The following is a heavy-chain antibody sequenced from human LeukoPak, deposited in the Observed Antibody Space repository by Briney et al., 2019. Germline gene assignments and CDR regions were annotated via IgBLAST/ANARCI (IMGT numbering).Heavy chain of an antibody. Sequence: GASVKVSCKASGGTFSSYAISWVRQAPGQGLEWMGGIIPIFGTANYAQKFHGRVTMTTDTSTSTASMELRSLRSDDTAVYYCARDGGYCSSTSCSSSNWFDPWGQGTLVTVSS. D-gene: IGHD2-2*01. CDR1: GGTFSSYA. CDR2: IIPIFGTA. V-gene: IGHV1-69*05. J-gene: IGHJ5*02. CDR3: ARDGGYCSSTSCSSSNWFDP.